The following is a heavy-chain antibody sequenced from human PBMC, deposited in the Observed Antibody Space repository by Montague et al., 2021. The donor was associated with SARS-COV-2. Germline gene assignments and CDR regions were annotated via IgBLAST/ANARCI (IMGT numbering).Heavy chain of an antibody. CDR3: ARGRPVQGSFRHFDSIASGALDI. D-gene: IGHD3-9*01. J-gene: IGHJ3*02. CDR1: RGSFSNYY. CDR2: INQCGAP. Sequence: SETLSLTCAVSRGSFSNYYWTWIRQSPGKGLEWIGEINQCGAPNYTPSLKSRVTISLDTSKKQISLKLNSVTVAGTAVFFCARGRPVQGSFRHFDSIASGALDIWAQGSLVIVSS. V-gene: IGHV4-34*01.